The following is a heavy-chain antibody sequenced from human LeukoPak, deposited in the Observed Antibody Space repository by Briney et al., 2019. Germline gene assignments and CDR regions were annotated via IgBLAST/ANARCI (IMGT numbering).Heavy chain of an antibody. CDR1: GYPLIEFT. D-gene: IGHD2-15*01. CDR3: AADLGVGS. CDR2: FDPEVGEA. V-gene: IGHV1-24*01. Sequence: ASVKVSCKVSGYPLIEFTMHWVRQAPGKGLEWMGGFDPEVGEAVYAQKFQGRMSMTEATSSDTAYLELRSLGSDDTATYYCAADLGVGSWGQGTLVTVSS. J-gene: IGHJ4*02.